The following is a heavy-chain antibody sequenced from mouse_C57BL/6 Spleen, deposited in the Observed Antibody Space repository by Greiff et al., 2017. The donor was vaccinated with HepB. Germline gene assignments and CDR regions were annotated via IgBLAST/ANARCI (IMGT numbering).Heavy chain of an antibody. CDR1: GYTFTSYW. V-gene: IGHV1-52*01. CDR2: IDPSDSET. J-gene: IGHJ3*01. D-gene: IGHD2-5*01. CDR3: ARGYYSKGFAY. Sequence: VQLQQPGAELVRPGSSVKLSCKASGYTFTSYWMHWVKQRPIQGLEWIGNIDPSDSETHYNQKFKDKATLTVDKSSSTAYMQLSSLTSEDSAVYYCARGYYSKGFAYWGQGTLVTVSA.